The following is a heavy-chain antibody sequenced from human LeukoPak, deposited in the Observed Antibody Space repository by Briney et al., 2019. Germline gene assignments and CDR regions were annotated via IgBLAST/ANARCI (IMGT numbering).Heavy chain of an antibody. CDR2: ISCSSYI. Sequence: GGSLRLSCAASGFTFSSYSMNWVRQAPGKGLEWVSSISCSSYIYYADSVKGRFTISRDNAKNSLYLQMNSLRAEDTAVYYCASETVAGTDYWGQGTLVTVSS. J-gene: IGHJ4*02. CDR1: GFTFSSYS. D-gene: IGHD6-19*01. CDR3: ASETVAGTDY. V-gene: IGHV3-21*01.